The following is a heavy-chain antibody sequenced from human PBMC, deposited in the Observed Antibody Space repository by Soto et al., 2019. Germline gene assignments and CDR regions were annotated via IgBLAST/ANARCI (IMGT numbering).Heavy chain of an antibody. V-gene: IGHV3-23*01. CDR2: ISGSGGST. CDR3: AKEQGIAVAVVGAFDI. CDR1: GFTFSSYA. D-gene: IGHD6-19*01. Sequence: GGSLRLSCAASGFTFSSYAMSWVRQAPGKGLEWVSAISGSGGSTYYADSVKGRFTISRDNSKNTPYLQMNSLRAEDTAVYYCAKEQGIAVAVVGAFDIWGQGTMVTVS. J-gene: IGHJ3*02.